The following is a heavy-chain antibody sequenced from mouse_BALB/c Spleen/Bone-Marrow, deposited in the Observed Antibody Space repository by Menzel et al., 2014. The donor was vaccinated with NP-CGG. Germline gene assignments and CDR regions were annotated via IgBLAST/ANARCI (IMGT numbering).Heavy chain of an antibody. J-gene: IGHJ3*01. CDR2: ISSGSSTI. Sequence: EVQLVESGGGLVQPGGSRKLSCAASGFTFXSFGMHWVRQAPEKGLEWVAYISSGSSTIYYADTVKGRLTISRDNPKNTLFLQMTSLRSEDTAMYYCARGGNYAWFAYWGQGTLVTVSA. D-gene: IGHD2-1*01. CDR3: ARGGNYAWFAY. V-gene: IGHV5-17*02. CDR1: GFTFXSFG.